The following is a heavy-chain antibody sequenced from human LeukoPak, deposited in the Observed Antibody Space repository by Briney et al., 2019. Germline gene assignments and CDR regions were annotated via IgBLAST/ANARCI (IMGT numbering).Heavy chain of an antibody. V-gene: IGHV3-33*01. CDR3: SRDIAARRLDY. Sequence: LTGGSLRLSCAASGFTFKNHGMHWVRQAPGKGLEWVAVIWYDGSNKYYADSVKGRFTISRDNSKNTLYLEMTSLRADDTAVYYCSRDIAARRLDYWGQGTLVTVSS. CDR1: GFTFKNHG. D-gene: IGHD6-6*01. CDR2: IWYDGSNK. J-gene: IGHJ4*02.